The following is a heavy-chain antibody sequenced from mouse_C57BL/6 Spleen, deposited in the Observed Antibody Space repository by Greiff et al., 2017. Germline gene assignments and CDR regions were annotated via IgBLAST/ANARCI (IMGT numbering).Heavy chain of an antibody. CDR2: RWSGGST. Sequence: VQLQESGPGLVQPSQSLSITCTVSGFSLTCYGVHWVRQSPGKGLEGLGVRWSGGSTDYNAAFISRLSISKDNSKSQVFFKMNSLQADDTAIYYCARINYGSSYGYFDVWGTGTTVTVSS. D-gene: IGHD1-1*01. CDR1: GFSLTCYG. CDR3: ARINYGSSYGYFDV. V-gene: IGHV2-2*01. J-gene: IGHJ1*03.